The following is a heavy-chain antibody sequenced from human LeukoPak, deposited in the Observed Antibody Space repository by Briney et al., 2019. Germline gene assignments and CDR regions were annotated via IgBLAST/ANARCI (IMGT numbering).Heavy chain of an antibody. CDR1: GFTFDDYA. V-gene: IGHV3-9*01. Sequence: GGSLRLSCAASGFTFDDYAMHWVRQAPGKGLEWVSGISWNSGSIGYADSVKGRFTISRDNAKNSLYLQMNSLRAEDTAVYYCAREAYLGYCSSTSCYVDYWGQGTLVTVSS. CDR2: ISWNSGSI. CDR3: AREAYLGYCSSTSCYVDY. D-gene: IGHD2-2*01. J-gene: IGHJ4*02.